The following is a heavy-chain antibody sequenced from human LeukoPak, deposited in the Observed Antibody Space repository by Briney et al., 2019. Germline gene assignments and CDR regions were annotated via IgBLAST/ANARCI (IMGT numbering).Heavy chain of an antibody. D-gene: IGHD2-15*01. CDR1: GFSLSAYF. CDR2: INSDGNSA. V-gene: IGHV3-74*01. CDR3: VSWWSGDH. J-gene: IGHJ4*02. Sequence: PGGSLRLSCAASGFSLSAYFMHWVRQAPGKGLVWVSHINSDGNSATYADSVKGRFTISRDNAKNTLHLQMNSLRAEDTAVYYCVSWWSGDHWGQGTLVTVSS.